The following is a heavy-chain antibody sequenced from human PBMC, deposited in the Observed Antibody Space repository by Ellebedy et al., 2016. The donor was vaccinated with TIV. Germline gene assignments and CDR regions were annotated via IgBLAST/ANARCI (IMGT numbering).Heavy chain of an antibody. J-gene: IGHJ4*02. CDR3: AKAIWVRGPVGSYYFDY. D-gene: IGHD3-10*01. CDR2: IIPIFGTA. Sequence: SVKVSCXASGGNFSSYAISWVRQAPGQGLEWMGGIIPIFGTANYAQKFQGRVTITADESTSTAYMELSSLRSEDTAVYYCAKAIWVRGPVGSYYFDYWGQGTLVTVSS. V-gene: IGHV1-69*13. CDR1: GGNFSSYA.